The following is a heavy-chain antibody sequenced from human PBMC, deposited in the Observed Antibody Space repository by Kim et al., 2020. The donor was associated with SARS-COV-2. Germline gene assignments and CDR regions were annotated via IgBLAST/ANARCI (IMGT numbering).Heavy chain of an antibody. CDR2: IIPILGIA. CDR1: GGTFSSYT. V-gene: IGHV1-69*04. Sequence: SVKVSCKASGGTFSSYTISWVRQAPGQGLEWMGRIIPILGIANYAQKFQGRVTITADKSTSTAYMELSSLRSEDTAVYYCARDGSGEYRVYYYYGMDVWGQGTTVTVSS. D-gene: IGHD3-10*01. J-gene: IGHJ6*02. CDR3: ARDGSGEYRVYYYYGMDV.